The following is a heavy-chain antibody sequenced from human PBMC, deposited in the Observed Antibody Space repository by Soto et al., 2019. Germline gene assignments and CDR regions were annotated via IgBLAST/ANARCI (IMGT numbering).Heavy chain of an antibody. CDR2: VKSDGSST. V-gene: IGHV3-74*01. Sequence: GGSLRLSCVGSGFTFSNYWMHWVRQAPGKGLEWVSRVKSDGSSTSYADSVKGRFTISRDNVKSMLYLQMNSLRAEDTAIYYCAKDLSMVRGVLYYFDYWGQGTLVTVSS. CDR1: GFTFSNYW. D-gene: IGHD3-10*01. J-gene: IGHJ4*02. CDR3: AKDLSMVRGVLYYFDY.